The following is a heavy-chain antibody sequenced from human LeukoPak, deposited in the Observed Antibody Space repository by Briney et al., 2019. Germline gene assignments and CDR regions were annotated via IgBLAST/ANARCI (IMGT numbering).Heavy chain of an antibody. D-gene: IGHD3-16*01. CDR1: GFTFISFS. J-gene: IGHJ3*02. CDR2: ISSDSFYL. V-gene: IGHV3-21*04. CDR3: AKTRGGSLHDGFDI. Sequence: GGSLRLSCTASGFTFISFSMSWVRQAPGRGLEWVSSISSDSFYLYYADSVKGRFTISRDNSKDTLYLQMNTLRVEDTAIYYCAKTRGGSLHDGFDIWGQGTMVTVSS.